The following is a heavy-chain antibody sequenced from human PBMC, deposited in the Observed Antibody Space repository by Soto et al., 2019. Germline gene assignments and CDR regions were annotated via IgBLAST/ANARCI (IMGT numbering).Heavy chain of an antibody. D-gene: IGHD1-1*01. Sequence: SETLSLTCTLSGGSVRAPDWWNWVRQSTDKGLEWIAEVHISGHSNYNPSLRSRVSVSIDSSKNQFYLNLNSVTAADTAIYYCARVRQGCSANNCYFDPWGQGTQVTVSS. V-gene: IGHV4-4*02. CDR2: VHISGHS. CDR3: ARVRQGCSANNCYFDP. J-gene: IGHJ5*01. CDR1: GGSVRAPDW.